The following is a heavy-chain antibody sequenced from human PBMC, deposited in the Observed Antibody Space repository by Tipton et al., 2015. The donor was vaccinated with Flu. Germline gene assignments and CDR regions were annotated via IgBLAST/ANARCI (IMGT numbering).Heavy chain of an antibody. CDR1: GGSISSYY. D-gene: IGHD6-13*01. CDR3: ARSHSSSWYKRVYAFDI. CDR2: IYYSGST. V-gene: IGHV4-59*01. Sequence: TLSLTCTVSGGSISSYYWSWIRQPPGKGLEWIGYIYYSGSTNYNPSLKSRVTISVDTSKNQFSLKLSSVTAADTAVYYCARSHSSSWYKRVYAFDIWGQGTMVTVSS. J-gene: IGHJ3*02.